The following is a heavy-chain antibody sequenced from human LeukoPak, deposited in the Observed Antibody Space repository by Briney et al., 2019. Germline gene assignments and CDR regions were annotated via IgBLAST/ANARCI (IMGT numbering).Heavy chain of an antibody. CDR1: GGSISSSSYY. CDR2: IYYSGST. J-gene: IGHJ4*02. D-gene: IGHD6-19*01. Sequence: SETLSLTCTVSGGSISSSSYYWGWIRQPPGKGLEWIGTIYYSGSTYYNPSLKSRVTISVDTSKNQFSLKLSSVTAADTAVYYCARDHAQRSSGWYVEGYYFDYWGQGTLVTVSS. CDR3: ARDHAQRSSGWYVEGYYFDY. V-gene: IGHV4-39*02.